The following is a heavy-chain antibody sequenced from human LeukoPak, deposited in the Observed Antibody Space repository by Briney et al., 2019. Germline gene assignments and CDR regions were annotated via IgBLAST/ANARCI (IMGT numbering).Heavy chain of an antibody. J-gene: IGHJ4*02. CDR3: ARGEPDYGDTTFDY. CDR1: GGSISSGAYY. V-gene: IGHV4-30-4*01. CDR2: IYCSGST. D-gene: IGHD4-17*01. Sequence: SQTVSLSCTVSGGSISSGAYYWSWIRQPPGKGLEWIGYIYCSGSTYYNPSLKSRVTISVDTSKNQFSLKLSSVTAADTAVYYCARGEPDYGDTTFDYWGQGTLVTVSS.